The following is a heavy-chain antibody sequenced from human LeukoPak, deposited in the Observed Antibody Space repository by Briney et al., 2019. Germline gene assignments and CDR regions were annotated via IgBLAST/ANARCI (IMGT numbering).Heavy chain of an antibody. J-gene: IGHJ4*02. Sequence: GGSLRLSCAASGFTFSSYAMNWVRQAPGKGLEWVSFISSSSSIIYYADSVRGRFTISRDNAKNSLYLQMNSLRAEDTVVYYCARDLPSGTGWGQGTLVTVSS. CDR1: GFTFSSYA. CDR3: ARDLPSGTG. V-gene: IGHV3-48*04. CDR2: ISSSSSII.